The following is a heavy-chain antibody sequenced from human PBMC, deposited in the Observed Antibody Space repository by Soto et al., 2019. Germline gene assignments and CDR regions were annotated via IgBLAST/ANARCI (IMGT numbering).Heavy chain of an antibody. CDR2: IIPIFGTA. CDR1: RGTFGSYS. CDR3: AIVAGMDV. J-gene: IGHJ6*02. V-gene: IGHV1-69*13. D-gene: IGHD2-21*01. Sequence: SVKLSCKASRGTFGSYSSSWVRQAPGQGLEWMGGIIPIFGTANYAQKFQGRVTITADESTSTAYMELSSLRSEDTAVYYCAIVAGMDVWGQGTTVTVSS.